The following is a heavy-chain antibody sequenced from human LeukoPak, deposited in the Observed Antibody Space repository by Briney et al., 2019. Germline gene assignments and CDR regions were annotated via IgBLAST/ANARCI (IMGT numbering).Heavy chain of an antibody. Sequence: PSETLSLTCTVSGGSLSSYYWSWIRQPAGKGLEWIGRIYTSGSTNYNPSLKSRVTMSVDTSKNQFSLRLSSVTAADTAVYYCARGAPKWSIGEFLWGWFDPWGQGTLVTVSS. J-gene: IGHJ5*02. D-gene: IGHD3-10*01. CDR2: IYTSGST. CDR3: ARGAPKWSIGEFLWGWFDP. CDR1: GGSLSSYY. V-gene: IGHV4-4*07.